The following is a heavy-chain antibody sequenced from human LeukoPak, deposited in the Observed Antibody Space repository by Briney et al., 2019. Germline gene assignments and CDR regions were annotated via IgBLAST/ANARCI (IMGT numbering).Heavy chain of an antibody. J-gene: IGHJ4*02. CDR1: GYTFTSYY. Sequence: ASVKVSCKASGYTFTSYYMHWVRQVPGQGLEWMGIINPSGGSTSYAQKFQGRVTMTRDTSTSTVYMELSSLRSEDTAVYYCARDRPPGGIAAAGDFDYWGQGTLVTVSS. CDR2: INPSGGST. V-gene: IGHV1-46*01. CDR3: ARDRPPGGIAAAGDFDY. D-gene: IGHD6-13*01.